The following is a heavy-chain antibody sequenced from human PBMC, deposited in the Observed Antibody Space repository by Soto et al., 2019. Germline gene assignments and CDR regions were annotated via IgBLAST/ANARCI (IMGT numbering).Heavy chain of an antibody. CDR1: GFIFSSYS. V-gene: IGHV3-48*01. J-gene: IGHJ6*03. CDR2: ISTNSKTI. Sequence: GGSLRLSCAASGFIFSSYSMNWVRQAPGKGLKWVSYISTNSKTIYYADSVKGRFTISRDNAKNSLYLQMSSLGAEDTAVYYCVRVNYYYMDVWGKGTTVTVSS. CDR3: VRVNYYYMDV.